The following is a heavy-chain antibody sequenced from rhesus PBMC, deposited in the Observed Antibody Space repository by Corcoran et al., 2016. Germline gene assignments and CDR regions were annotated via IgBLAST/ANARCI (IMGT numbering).Heavy chain of an antibody. V-gene: IGHV4-165*01. J-gene: IGHJ4*01. CDR2: IGGSRGIT. D-gene: IGHD2-2*01. CDR3: ASSPVRYCTSTTCFYFDY. CDR1: GGSISGHW. Sequence: QVQLQESGPGLVKPSETLSLTCAVSGGSISGHWWGWIRQPPGKGLEWIGYIGGSRGITCPNPPLKGPVTISTDTSMYQFSLKLGSVPSADTAVYYFASSPVRYCTSTTCFYFDYWSQGVLVTVSS.